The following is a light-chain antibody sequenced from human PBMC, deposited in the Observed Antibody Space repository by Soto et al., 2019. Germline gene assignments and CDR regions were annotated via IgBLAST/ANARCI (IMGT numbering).Light chain of an antibody. J-gene: IGLJ2*01. CDR3: SSFAGNNNLV. V-gene: IGLV2-8*01. CDR2: EVS. Sequence: QSALTQPPSVSGSPGQSVTISCTGTSSDVGSYNRVSWYQQPLGTAPKLMISEVSKRPSGVPDRFSGSKSGNTASLTVSGLQAEDEADYYCSSFAGNNNLVFGGGTKLTVL. CDR1: SSDVGSYNR.